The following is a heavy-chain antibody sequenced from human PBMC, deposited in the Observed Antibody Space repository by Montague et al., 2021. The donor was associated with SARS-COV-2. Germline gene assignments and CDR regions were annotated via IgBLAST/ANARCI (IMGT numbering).Heavy chain of an antibody. CDR3: ARGTKRVFTYGYDSSGYASDY. J-gene: IGHJ4*02. CDR2: INHSGST. CDR1: GGSFSGYY. Sequence: SETLSLICAVYGGSFSGYYWSWIRQPPGKGLEWIGEINHSGSTKYNPSLKSRVTISVDTSKNQFSLKLSSVTAADTAVYYCARGTKRVFTYGYDSSGYASDYWGQGTLVTVSS. D-gene: IGHD3-22*01. V-gene: IGHV4-34*01.